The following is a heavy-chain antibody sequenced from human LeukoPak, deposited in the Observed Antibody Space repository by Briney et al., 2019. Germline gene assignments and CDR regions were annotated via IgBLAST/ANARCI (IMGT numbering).Heavy chain of an antibody. CDR1: GFTFSDYY. J-gene: IGHJ4*02. CDR3: ARRYFDY. V-gene: IGHV3-7*01. Sequence: GGSLRLSCAASGFTFSDYYMSWIRQAPGKGLEWVANIKQDGSEKYYVDSVKGRFAISRDNAKNSLYLQMNSLRAEDTAVYYCARRYFDYWGQGTLVTVSS. CDR2: IKQDGSEK.